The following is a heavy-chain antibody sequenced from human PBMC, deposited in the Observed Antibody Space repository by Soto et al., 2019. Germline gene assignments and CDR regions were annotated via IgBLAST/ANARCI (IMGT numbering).Heavy chain of an antibody. CDR3: AKDGGYCSSTSCSVLSVPDYFDY. CDR1: GFTFDDYA. Sequence: GGSLRLSCAASGFTFDDYAMHWVRQAPGKGLEWVSGISWNSGSIGYADSVKGRFTISRDNAKTSLYLQMNSLRAKDTALYYCAKDGGYCSSTSCSVLSVPDYFDYWGEGSLVTV. V-gene: IGHV3-9*01. D-gene: IGHD2-2*01. J-gene: IGHJ4*02. CDR2: ISWNSGSI.